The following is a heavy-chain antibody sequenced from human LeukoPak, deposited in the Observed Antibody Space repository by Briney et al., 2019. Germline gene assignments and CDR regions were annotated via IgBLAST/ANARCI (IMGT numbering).Heavy chain of an antibody. J-gene: IGHJ6*03. CDR2: IIPIFGTA. V-gene: IGHV1-69*01. CDR1: GGTFSSYA. CDR3: ASPRRIAACPLYYYYMDV. D-gene: IGHD6-6*01. Sequence: SVKVSCKASGGTFSSYAISWVRQAPGQGLEWMGGIIPIFGTANYAQKFQGRVTITADESTSTAYMELSSLRSEDTAVYYCASPRRIAACPLYYYYMDVWGKGTTVTVSS.